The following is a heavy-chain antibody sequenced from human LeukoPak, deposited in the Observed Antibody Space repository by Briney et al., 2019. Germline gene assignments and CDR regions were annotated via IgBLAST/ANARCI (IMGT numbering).Heavy chain of an antibody. D-gene: IGHD3-22*01. CDR1: GFTFSSYA. J-gene: IGHJ4*02. Sequence: PGGSLRLSCAASGFTFSSYAMSWVRQAPGKGLEWVSVISGSGTSAYYADSVKGRFTISRDNSKNTLYLQMNSLRAEDTAVYYCAKVTDYYDSSGSFDYWGQGTLVTVSS. CDR2: ISGSGTSA. V-gene: IGHV3-23*01. CDR3: AKVTDYYDSSGSFDY.